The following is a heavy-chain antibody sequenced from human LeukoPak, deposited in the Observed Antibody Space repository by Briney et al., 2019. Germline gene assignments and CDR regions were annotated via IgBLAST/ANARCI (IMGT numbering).Heavy chain of an antibody. CDR2: IRSKAYGGTT. D-gene: IGHD6-19*01. J-gene: IGHJ4*02. Sequence: GRSLRLSCTASGFTFGDYAMSWVRRAPGKGLEWVGFIRSKAYGGTTEYAASVKGRFTISRDDSKSIAYLQMNSLKTEDTAVYYCTRACRSGWYLYYFDYWGQGTLVTVSS. V-gene: IGHV3-49*04. CDR1: GFTFGDYA. CDR3: TRACRSGWYLYYFDY.